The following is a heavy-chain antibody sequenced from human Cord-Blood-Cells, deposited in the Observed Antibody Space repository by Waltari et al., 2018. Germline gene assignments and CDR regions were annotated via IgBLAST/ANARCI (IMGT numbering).Heavy chain of an antibody. D-gene: IGHD2-2*01. V-gene: IGHV4-39*01. CDR3: ARRVGYCSSTSCYDAFDI. CDR1: GGSISSSSYY. J-gene: IGHJ3*02. CDR2: IYYSGST. Sequence: QLQLQESGPGLVKPSETLSLTCTVSGGSISSSSYYWGWIRQPPGKGLEWIGSIYYSGSTYYNPSLKSRVTISVDTSKNQFSQKLSSVTTADTAVYYCARRVGYCSSTSCYDAFDIWGQGTMVTVSS.